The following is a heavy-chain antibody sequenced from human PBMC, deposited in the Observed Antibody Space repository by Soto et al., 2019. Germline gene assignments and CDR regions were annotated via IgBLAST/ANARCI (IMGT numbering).Heavy chain of an antibody. J-gene: IGHJ4*02. Sequence: SETLSLTCGVSGASVTSGGYFWTWIRQVTGKGLEWIGYIYSSGATHYNPSLQSRLSMSLDTSRNQFSLKLTSVTVADTAVYYCARGLLSGSPYSGGWYYFDSWGQGTMVTVSS. CDR2: IYSSGAT. V-gene: IGHV4-31*02. CDR3: ARGLLSGSPYSGGWYYFDS. D-gene: IGHD1-26*01. CDR1: GASVTSGGYF.